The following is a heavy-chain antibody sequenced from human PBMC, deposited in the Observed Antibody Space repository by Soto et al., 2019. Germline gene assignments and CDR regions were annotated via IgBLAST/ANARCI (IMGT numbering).Heavy chain of an antibody. J-gene: IGHJ3*02. CDR3: AKIPHSSSWCLEAFEI. CDR2: ISGSGGST. Sequence: EVQLLESGGGLVQPGGSLRLSCAASGFTFSSYAMSWVRQAPGKGLEWVSAISGSGGSTYYADSVKGRFTISRDNSKNTLYLQMHSLRSEDTAVYYCAKIPHSSSWCLEAFEIWGQGTMVTVSS. CDR1: GFTFSSYA. D-gene: IGHD6-13*01. V-gene: IGHV3-23*01.